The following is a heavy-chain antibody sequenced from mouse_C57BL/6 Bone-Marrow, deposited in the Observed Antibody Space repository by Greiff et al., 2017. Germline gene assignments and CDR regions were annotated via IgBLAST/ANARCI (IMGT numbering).Heavy chain of an antibody. V-gene: IGHV1-76*01. CDR3: ARELGNYAMDY. CDR2: INPGSGNT. CDR1: GYTFTDYY. D-gene: IGHD4-1*01. Sequence: QVQLQQSGAELVRPGASVKLSCKASGYTFTDYYINWLKQRPGQGLEWIARINPGSGNTSYNEKFKGKATLTAEKSSSTAYMQLSSLTSEDSAVYFCARELGNYAMDYWGQGTSVTVSS. J-gene: IGHJ4*01.